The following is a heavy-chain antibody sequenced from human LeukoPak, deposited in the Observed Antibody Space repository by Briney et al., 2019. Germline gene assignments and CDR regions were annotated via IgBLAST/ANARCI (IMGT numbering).Heavy chain of an antibody. V-gene: IGHV3-23*01. CDR1: GFTFNIYA. CDR3: AKNIYDILTGYNY. CDR2: ISGSGGST. D-gene: IGHD3-9*01. J-gene: IGHJ4*02. Sequence: GGSLRLSCAASGFTFNIYAMSWVRQAPGKGLEWVSAISGSGGSTYYADSVKGRFTISRDNSKNTLYLQMNSLRAEDTAVYYCAKNIYDILTGYNYWGQGTLVTVSS.